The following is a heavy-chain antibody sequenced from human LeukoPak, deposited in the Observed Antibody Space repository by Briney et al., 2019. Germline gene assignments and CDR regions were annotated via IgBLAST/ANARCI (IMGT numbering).Heavy chain of an antibody. CDR2: ISAYNGNT. Sequence: ASVKVSCKASGYTFTSYDIHWVRQAAVQGLAGMGWISAYNGNTNYAQNLQGRVTMTTDTSTSTAYMELRSLRSDDTAVYYCARYDTAAAGTSAPYYYYGMDVWGQGTTVTVSS. V-gene: IGHV1-18*01. J-gene: IGHJ6*02. D-gene: IGHD6-13*01. CDR1: GYTFTSYD. CDR3: ARYDTAAAGTSAPYYYYGMDV.